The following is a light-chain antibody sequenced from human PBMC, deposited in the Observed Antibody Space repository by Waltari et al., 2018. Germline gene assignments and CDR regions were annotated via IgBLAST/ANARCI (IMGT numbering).Light chain of an antibody. CDR3: CSYAVSSSYV. CDR1: GSDIDDYNL. V-gene: IGLV2-23*01. CDR2: EAS. Sequence: QSALTQPASVSGSPGQSITISCTGSGSDIDDYNLVSWYQQYPGKAPKLIIFEASKRPSGVSNRFSGSKSGNTASLTISGLQAEDEADYYCCSYAVSSSYVFGTGTKVTVL. J-gene: IGLJ1*01.